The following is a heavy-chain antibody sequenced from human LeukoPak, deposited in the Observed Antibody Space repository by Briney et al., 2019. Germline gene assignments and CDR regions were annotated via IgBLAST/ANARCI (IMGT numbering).Heavy chain of an antibody. CDR1: GYTFTGYY. J-gene: IGHJ5*02. CDR3: ARVPSSWYWFDP. CDR2: INPNSGGT. Sequence: ASVKVSCKASGYTFTGYYMHWVRQAPGQGLEWMGRINPNSGGTNYAQKFQGRVTMTRDTSISTAYMELSRLRSDDTAVYYCARVPSSWYWFDPWGQGTLVTVSS. D-gene: IGHD6-13*01. V-gene: IGHV1-2*06.